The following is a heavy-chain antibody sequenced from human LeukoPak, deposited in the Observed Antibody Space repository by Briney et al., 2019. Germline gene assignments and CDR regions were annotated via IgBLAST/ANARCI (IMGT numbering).Heavy chain of an antibody. CDR3: ARAVEDSGSPNFDY. Sequence: GASVNVSSTASGYTFTIYYMHWVRQAPRQGLEWMGIINPSGGSTSYAQKFQGRVTMTRDISTSTVYMELSSLRSDDTAVYYCARAVEDSGSPNFDYWGQGSLVSVSS. CDR2: INPSGGST. V-gene: IGHV1-46*01. D-gene: IGHD1-26*01. J-gene: IGHJ4*02. CDR1: GYTFTIYY.